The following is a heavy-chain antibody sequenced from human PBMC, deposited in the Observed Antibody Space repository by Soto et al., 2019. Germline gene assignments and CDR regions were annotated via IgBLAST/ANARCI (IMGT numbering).Heavy chain of an antibody. J-gene: IGHJ6*02. CDR1: GFTFSSYG. D-gene: IGHD3-10*01. CDR3: ARDLPPPLAHRTMVRGAAVYSYYGMDV. CDR2: IWYDGSNK. V-gene: IGHV3-33*01. Sequence: GSLRLSCAASGFTFSSYGMHWVRQAPGKGLEWVAVIWYDGSNKYYADSVKGRFTISRDNSKNTLYLQMNSLRAEDTAVYYCARDLPPPLAHRTMVRGAAVYSYYGMDVWGQGTTVTVSS.